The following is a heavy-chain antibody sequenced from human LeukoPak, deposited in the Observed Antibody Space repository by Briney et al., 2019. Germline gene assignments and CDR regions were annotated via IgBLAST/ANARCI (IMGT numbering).Heavy chain of an antibody. CDR1: GFTFSSYA. CDR2: ISGSGGST. Sequence: GGSLRLSCSASGFTFSSYAMSWVRQAPGKGLEWVSGISGSGGSTYHADSVKGRFTISRDNPKNTLYLQMNSLRAEDTAVYYCAKDPLIAAAGTVDYWGQGTLVTVSS. V-gene: IGHV3-23*01. J-gene: IGHJ4*02. D-gene: IGHD6-13*01. CDR3: AKDPLIAAAGTVDY.